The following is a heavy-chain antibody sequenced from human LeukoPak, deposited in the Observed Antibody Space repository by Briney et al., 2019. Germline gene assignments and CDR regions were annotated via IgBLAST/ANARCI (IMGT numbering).Heavy chain of an antibody. CDR2: ISGSGGST. Sequence: GGSLRLSCAVSGFTFSSYAMSWVRQAPGKGLEWVSAISGSGGSTYYADSVKGRFTISRDNSKNTLYLQMNSLRAEDTAVYYCAKDIQSDSSGYYPHLFDYWGQGTLVTVSS. J-gene: IGHJ4*02. D-gene: IGHD3-22*01. CDR1: GFTFSSYA. V-gene: IGHV3-23*01. CDR3: AKDIQSDSSGYYPHLFDY.